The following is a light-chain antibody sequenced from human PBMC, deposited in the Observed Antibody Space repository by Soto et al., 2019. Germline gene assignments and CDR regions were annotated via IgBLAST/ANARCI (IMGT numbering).Light chain of an antibody. J-gene: IGLJ1*01. CDR1: SSDVGAYNY. Sequence: QSVLAQPPSASGSPGQSVTISCTGTSSDVGAYNYVSWYQQHPGKAPKLMIYGVSYRPSGVPDRFSGSKSGNTASLTVSGLQAEDEADYYCSSYAGSSTVFGTGTKATVL. CDR2: GVS. CDR3: SSYAGSSTV. V-gene: IGLV2-8*01.